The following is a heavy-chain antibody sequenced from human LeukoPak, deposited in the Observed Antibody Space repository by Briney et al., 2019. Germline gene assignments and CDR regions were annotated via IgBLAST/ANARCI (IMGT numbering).Heavy chain of an antibody. D-gene: IGHD3-9*01. CDR2: IKQDGSEK. CDR1: GCTFSSYW. CDR3: ARVRYFDWLPAFDY. J-gene: IGHJ4*02. Sequence: GGSLRLSCAASGCTFSSYWMSWVRQAPGKGLEGVANIKQDGSEKYYVDSVKGRFTISRNNAKNSLYLQMKSLRAEDTGVYYCARVRYFDWLPAFDYWGQGTLVTVSS. V-gene: IGHV3-7*01.